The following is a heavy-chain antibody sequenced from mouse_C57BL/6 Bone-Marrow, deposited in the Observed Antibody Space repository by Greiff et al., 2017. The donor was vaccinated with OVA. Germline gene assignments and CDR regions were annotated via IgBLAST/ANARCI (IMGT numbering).Heavy chain of an antibody. CDR1: GYSITSGYY. CDR2: ISYDGSN. CDR3: ARVRLGAYYFDY. D-gene: IGHD3-2*02. J-gene: IGHJ2*01. Sequence: ESGPGLVKPSQSLSLTCSVTGYSITSGYYWNWIRQFPGNKLEWMGYISYDGSNNYNPSLKNRISITRDTSKNQFFLKLNSVTTEDTATYYCARVRLGAYYFDYWGQGTTLTVSS. V-gene: IGHV3-6*01.